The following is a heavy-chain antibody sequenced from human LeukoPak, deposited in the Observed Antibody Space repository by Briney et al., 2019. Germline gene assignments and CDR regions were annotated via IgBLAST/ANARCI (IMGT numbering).Heavy chain of an antibody. J-gene: IGHJ5*02. CDR2: IIPIFGTA. V-gene: IGHV1-69*13. CDR1: GGTFSSYA. D-gene: IGHD1-26*01. Sequence: SVKVSCKASGGTFSSYAISWVRQAPGQGLEWMGGIIPIFGTANYAQKFQGRVTITADESTSTAYMELSSLRSEDTAVYYCAREIPVMGATGSDWFDPWGQGTLVTVSS. CDR3: AREIPVMGATGSDWFDP.